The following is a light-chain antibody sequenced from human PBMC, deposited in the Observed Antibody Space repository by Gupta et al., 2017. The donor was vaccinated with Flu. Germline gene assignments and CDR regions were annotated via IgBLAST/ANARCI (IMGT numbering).Light chain of an antibody. V-gene: IGKV3-20*01. J-gene: IGKJ2*01. CDR2: GAS. Sequence: EIVLTQSPATTSLSPGERATLSCRASQSVSSSYLAWYQQKPGQAPRLLIYGASSRATGIPDRVSGSGSGTNFTLTIRRLEPEDFAVYYCQRYGSSPYTFGQGTKLEIK. CDR3: QRYGSSPYT. CDR1: QSVSSSY.